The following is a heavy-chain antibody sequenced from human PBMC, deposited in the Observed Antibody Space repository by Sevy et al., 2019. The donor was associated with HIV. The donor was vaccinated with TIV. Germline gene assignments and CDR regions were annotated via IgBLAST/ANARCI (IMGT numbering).Heavy chain of an antibody. J-gene: IGHJ6*02. V-gene: IGHV3-21*01. CDR2: ISSISNYI. CDR3: ARETSSFGEGIYYGMDV. D-gene: IGHD3-10*01. Sequence: PGGSLRLSCAASGFTFSDYNMNWVRQAPGKGLEWVSSISSISNYIYYADSVKGRFTISRDNAKNPLYLQMNSLRAEDTAVYYCARETSSFGEGIYYGMDVWGQGTTVTVSS. CDR1: GFTFSDYN.